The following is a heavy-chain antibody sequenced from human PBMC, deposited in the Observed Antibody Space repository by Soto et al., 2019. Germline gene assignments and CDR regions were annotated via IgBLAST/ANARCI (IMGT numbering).Heavy chain of an antibody. V-gene: IGHV4-59*08. CDR1: GDSISGFY. D-gene: IGHD1-26*01. Sequence: SETLSLTCTVSGDSISGFYWSWIRQPPGKGLEWIGYIYYSGSTYCNPSLKSRVTISVDTSKNQFSLKLSSVTAADTAVYYCASRRSRGRALLFDPWGQGTLVTVSS. CDR2: IYYSGST. CDR3: ASRRSRGRALLFDP. J-gene: IGHJ5*02.